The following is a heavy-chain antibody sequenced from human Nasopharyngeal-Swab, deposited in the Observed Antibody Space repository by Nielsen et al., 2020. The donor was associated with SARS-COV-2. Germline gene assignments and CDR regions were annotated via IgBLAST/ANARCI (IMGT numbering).Heavy chain of an antibody. Sequence: IRQPPGQGLEWVGRIKSKTDGGTTDYAAPVKGRFTISRDDSKNTLYLQMNSLKTEDTAVYYCTALRSYYYDSTDPSGYWGQGTLVTVSS. V-gene: IGHV3-15*01. CDR2: IKSKTDGGTT. D-gene: IGHD3-22*01. CDR3: TALRSYYYDSTDPSGY. J-gene: IGHJ4*02.